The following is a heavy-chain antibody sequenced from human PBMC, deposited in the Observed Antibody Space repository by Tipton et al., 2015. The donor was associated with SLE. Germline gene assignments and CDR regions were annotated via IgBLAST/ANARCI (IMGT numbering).Heavy chain of an antibody. CDR3: ARVSRFLEWLPLDY. J-gene: IGHJ4*02. D-gene: IGHD3-3*01. CDR2: INHSGST. Sequence: LSLTCAVSGYSISSGYYWGWIRQPPGKGLEWIGEINHSGSTYYNPSLKSRVTISVDTSKNQFSLKLSSVTAADTAVYYCARVSRFLEWLPLDYWGQGTLVTVSS. CDR1: GYSISSGYY. V-gene: IGHV4-38-2*01.